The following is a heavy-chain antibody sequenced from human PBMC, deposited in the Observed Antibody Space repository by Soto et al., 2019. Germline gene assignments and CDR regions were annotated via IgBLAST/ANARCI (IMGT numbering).Heavy chain of an antibody. CDR1: GGSISSGGYS. CDR3: ERGPGFLNP. CDR2: IYHSGST. V-gene: IGHV4-30-2*01. Sequence: SETLSLTCAVSGGSISSGGYSWSWIRQPPGKGLEWIGYIYHSGSTYYNPSLKSRVTISVDRSKNQFSLKLSSVTPEDSAVYYWERGPGFLNPGAQGILVTVSS. J-gene: IGHJ5*02. D-gene: IGHD3-3*01.